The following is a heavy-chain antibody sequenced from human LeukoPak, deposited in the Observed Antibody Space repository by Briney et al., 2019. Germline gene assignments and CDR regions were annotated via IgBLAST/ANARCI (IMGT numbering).Heavy chain of an antibody. D-gene: IGHD2-2*01. J-gene: IGHJ6*04. CDR2: ISYDGSNK. CDR1: GFTFSSYG. V-gene: IGHV3-30*18. Sequence: GRSLRLSCAASGFTFSSYGMHWVRQAPGKGLEWVAGISYDGSNKYYEDSVKGRLTISRDNSKNTLYLQMNSLRAEDTAVYYCAKALLFRIPAGWCGMDVWGKGTTVTVSS. CDR3: AKALLFRIPAGWCGMDV.